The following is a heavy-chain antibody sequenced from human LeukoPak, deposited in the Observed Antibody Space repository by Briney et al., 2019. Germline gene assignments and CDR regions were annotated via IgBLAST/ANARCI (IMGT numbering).Heavy chain of an antibody. Sequence: PGGSLRLSCAASGFTFSNYWMHWVRQAPGKGLEWVAVIWYDGSNKYYADSVKGRFTISRDNSKNTLYLQMNSLRAEDTAVYYCASHAPRYGSGENWFGPWGQGTLVTVSS. CDR2: IWYDGSNK. CDR3: ASHAPRYGSGENWFGP. V-gene: IGHV3-33*08. D-gene: IGHD3-10*01. J-gene: IGHJ5*02. CDR1: GFTFSNYW.